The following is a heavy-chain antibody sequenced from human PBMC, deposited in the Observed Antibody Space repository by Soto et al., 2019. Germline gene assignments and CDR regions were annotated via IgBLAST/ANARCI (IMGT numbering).Heavy chain of an antibody. J-gene: IGHJ4*02. D-gene: IGHD3-10*01. CDR3: AKNRDADDVGAPIDY. Sequence: EVQLLESGGGLVQPGGSLRLSCAASGFTFSSYAMSWVRQAPGKGLEWVSAISGSGGNTYYADSVKGRFTISRDNSKNTLYLQMNRLRAEDTAVYYCAKNRDADDVGAPIDYWGQGTLVTVSS. CDR1: GFTFSSYA. V-gene: IGHV3-23*01. CDR2: ISGSGGNT.